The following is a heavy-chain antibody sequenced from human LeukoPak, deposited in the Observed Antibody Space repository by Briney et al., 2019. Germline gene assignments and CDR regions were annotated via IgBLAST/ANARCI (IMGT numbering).Heavy chain of an antibody. D-gene: IGHD1-26*01. CDR3: ARDTPYSGSYYGYFDY. CDR1: GFTFSSYA. J-gene: IGHJ4*02. Sequence: PGGSLRLSCAASGFTFSSYAMHWVRRAPGKGLEWVAVISYDGSNKYYADSVKGRFTISRDNSKNTLYLQMNSLRAEDTAVYYCARDTPYSGSYYGYFDYWGQGTLVTVSS. V-gene: IGHV3-30*04. CDR2: ISYDGSNK.